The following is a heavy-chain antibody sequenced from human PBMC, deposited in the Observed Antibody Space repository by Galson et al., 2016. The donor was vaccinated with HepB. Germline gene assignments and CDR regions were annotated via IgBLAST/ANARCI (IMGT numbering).Heavy chain of an antibody. J-gene: IGHJ5*02. CDR1: GYSFSSYW. D-gene: IGHD2-2*01. CDR2: IYPDDSAT. Sequence: QSGAEVKKPGESLKISCKSSGYSFSSYWIGWVRQMPGKGLEWMGIIYPDDSATRYSPSFQGQVTISADKSISTAYLQWTSPKASDTAIYYCARLVRYCNNSTTCYPQGPANWFDPWGQGTLVFVSS. V-gene: IGHV5-51*01. CDR3: ARLVRYCNNSTTCYPQGPANWFDP.